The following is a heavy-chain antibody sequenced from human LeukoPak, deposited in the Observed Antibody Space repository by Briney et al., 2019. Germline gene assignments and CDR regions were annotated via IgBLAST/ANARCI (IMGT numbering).Heavy chain of an antibody. CDR3: ATPFTPYSY. CDR1: GYTLTDHY. CDR2: IIPDSGGT. J-gene: IGHJ4*02. Sequence: AAVKVSCKASGYTLTDHYMHWVRQAPGQGLEWMGWIIPDSGGTNYAQKFRGRVTMTRDTSINTAYMELSRLTSDDTAVYYCATPFTPYSYWGQGTLVTVSS. V-gene: IGHV1-2*02. D-gene: IGHD3-16*02.